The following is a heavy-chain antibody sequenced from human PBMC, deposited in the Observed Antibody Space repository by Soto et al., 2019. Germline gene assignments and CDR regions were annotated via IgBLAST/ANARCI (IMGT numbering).Heavy chain of an antibody. CDR3: ATTRVGPCSSSICFSGIFDGMDV. CDR2: ISYDGTIT. Sequence: GGSLRLSCAASGFTISNYGMHWVRQAPGKGLEWVAVISYDGTITYYADSVKGRFTISRDNSKNTLYLQMNSLRTEDAAVYYCATTRVGPCSSSICFSGIFDGMDVWGQGTTVTVYS. CDR1: GFTISNYG. D-gene: IGHD2-2*01. V-gene: IGHV3-30-3*01. J-gene: IGHJ6*02.